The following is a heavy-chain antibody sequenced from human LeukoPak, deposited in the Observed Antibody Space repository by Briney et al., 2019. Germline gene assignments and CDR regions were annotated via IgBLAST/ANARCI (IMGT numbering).Heavy chain of an antibody. V-gene: IGHV3-7*01. Sequence: PGGSLRLSCAASGFTFSSYWMSWVRQAPGKGLEWVANIKQDGSEKYYVDSVKGRFTISRDNAKNSLYLQMNSLRAEDTAVYHCARATNSFYDSSGYYYALTYYYGMDVWGQGTTVTVSS. D-gene: IGHD3-22*01. CDR1: GFTFSSYW. J-gene: IGHJ6*02. CDR2: IKQDGSEK. CDR3: ARATNSFYDSSGYYYALTYYYGMDV.